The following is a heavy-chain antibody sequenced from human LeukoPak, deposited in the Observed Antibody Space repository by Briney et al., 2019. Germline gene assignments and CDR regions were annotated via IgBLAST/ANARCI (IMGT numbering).Heavy chain of an antibody. CDR1: GGSFSGYY. CDR2: INHSGST. Sequence: PSETLSLTCAVYGGSFSGYYWSWIRQPPGKGLEWIGEINHSGSTNYNPSLKSRVTISVDTYKNQFSLKLSSVTAADAAVYYCARRGRYSSGWYEYWGQGTLVTVS. CDR3: ARRGRYSSGWYEY. J-gene: IGHJ4*02. V-gene: IGHV4-34*01. D-gene: IGHD6-19*01.